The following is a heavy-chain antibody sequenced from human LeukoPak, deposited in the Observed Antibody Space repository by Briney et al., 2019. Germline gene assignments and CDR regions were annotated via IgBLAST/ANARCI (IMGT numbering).Heavy chain of an antibody. Sequence: ASMKVSCKASGYTFTGQYLHWVRQAPGQGLEWMGWITPNSGGTNYAQKFQGRVTMTRDTSISTAYMELSGLRSDDTAVYYCASGSGTYSPDYWGQGTLVIVSS. CDR2: ITPNSGGT. CDR1: GYTFTGQY. CDR3: ASGSGTYSPDY. V-gene: IGHV1-2*02. J-gene: IGHJ4*02. D-gene: IGHD3-10*01.